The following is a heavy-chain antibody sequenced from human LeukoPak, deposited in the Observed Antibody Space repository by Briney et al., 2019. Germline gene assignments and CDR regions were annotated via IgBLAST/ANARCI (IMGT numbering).Heavy chain of an antibody. D-gene: IGHD3-10*01. Sequence: TLSLTCTVSGGSISSGGYYWSWIRQPPGKGLEWIGYIYHSGSTYYNPSLKSRVTISVDRSKNQFSLKLSSVTAADTAAYYCASDTMVRGVIIWGQGTLVTVSS. J-gene: IGHJ4*02. CDR1: GGSISSGGYY. V-gene: IGHV4-30-2*01. CDR3: ASDTMVRGVII. CDR2: IYHSGST.